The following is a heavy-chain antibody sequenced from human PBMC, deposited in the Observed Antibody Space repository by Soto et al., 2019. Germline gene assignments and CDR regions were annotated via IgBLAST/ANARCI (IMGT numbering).Heavy chain of an antibody. CDR3: ARGLYCSGGTCTDS. CDR2: MNPNSGNT. Sequence: QVQLVQSGAEVKKPGASVKVSCKASGYTFTTHDINWVRQATRQGLEWMGWMNPNSGNTDYAQKFQGRVTMTRNTSISTAYMELSSLRSEDTAVYYCARGLYCSGGTCTDSWGQGTLVTVSS. V-gene: IGHV1-8*01. CDR1: GYTFTTHD. J-gene: IGHJ4*02. D-gene: IGHD2-15*01.